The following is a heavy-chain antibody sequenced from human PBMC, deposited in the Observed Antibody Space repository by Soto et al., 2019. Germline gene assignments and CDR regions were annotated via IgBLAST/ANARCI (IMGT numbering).Heavy chain of an antibody. J-gene: IGHJ4*02. D-gene: IGHD3-3*01. CDR1: GFTFSSYA. CDR3: AKWKIYDFWRGYSKPIYFDY. CDR2: ISGSGGST. V-gene: IGHV3-23*01. Sequence: EVQLLESGGGLVQPGGSLRLSCSASGFTFSSYAMSWVRQAPGKGLEWVSAISGSGGSTYYADSVKGRFTISRDNSQNTLYLQMNSLRAEDTAVYYCAKWKIYDFWRGYSKPIYFDYWGQGTLVTVSS.